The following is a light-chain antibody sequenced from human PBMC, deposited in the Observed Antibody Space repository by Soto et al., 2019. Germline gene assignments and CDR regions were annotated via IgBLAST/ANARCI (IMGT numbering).Light chain of an antibody. J-gene: IGKJ4*02. V-gene: IGKV1-5*01. Sequence: TQSAVTLTATVGARVAITCRASQSISSWLAWYQQKPGKAPNLLIYDASDLESGVPSRFSGSGSGTEFTLTISSLQPDDFATYYCQQYNSPTLTFGRGTKVDIK. CDR2: DAS. CDR3: QQYNSPTLT. CDR1: QSISSW.